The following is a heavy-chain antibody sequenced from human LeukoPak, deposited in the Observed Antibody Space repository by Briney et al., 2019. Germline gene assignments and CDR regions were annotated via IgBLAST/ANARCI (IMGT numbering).Heavy chain of an antibody. CDR1: GFTFSSYG. J-gene: IGHJ4*02. CDR3: ARAVVTAIHDY. Sequence: GGSLRLSCAASGFTFSSYGMHWVRQAPGKGLEWVSSISSSSSYIYYADSVKGRFTISRDNAKNSLYLQTNSLRAEDTAVYYCARAVVTAIHDYWGQGTLVTVSS. CDR2: ISSSSSYI. V-gene: IGHV3-21*01. D-gene: IGHD2-21*02.